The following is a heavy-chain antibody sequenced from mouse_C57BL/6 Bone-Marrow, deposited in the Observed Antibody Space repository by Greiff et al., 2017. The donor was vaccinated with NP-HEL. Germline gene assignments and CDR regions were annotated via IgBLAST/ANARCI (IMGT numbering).Heavy chain of an antibody. D-gene: IGHD2-5*01. J-gene: IGHJ3*01. CDR3: ASYSNYLY. CDR2: ISSGGSYT. V-gene: IGHV5-6*01. Sequence: EVKLMESGGDLVKPGGSLKLSCAASGFTFSSYGMSWVRQTPDKRLEWVATISSGGSYTYYPDSVKGRFTISRDNAKNTLYLQMSSLKSEDTAMYYCASYSNYLYGGQGTLVTVSA. CDR1: GFTFSSYG.